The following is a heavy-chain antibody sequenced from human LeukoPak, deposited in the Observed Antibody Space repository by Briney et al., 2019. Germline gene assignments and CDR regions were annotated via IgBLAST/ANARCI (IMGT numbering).Heavy chain of an antibody. V-gene: IGHV3-74*01. CDR3: AREMKSIVVPAASRFDY. CDR2: INSDGSST. CDR1: GFTLSRYW. Sequence: PGGSLRLSCAASGFTLSRYWMHWVRQAPGKGLVWVSRINSDGSSTSYADSVKGRFTISRDNAKNTLYLQMNSLRAEDTAVYYCAREMKSIVVPAASRFDYWGQGTLVTVSS. D-gene: IGHD2-2*01. J-gene: IGHJ4*02.